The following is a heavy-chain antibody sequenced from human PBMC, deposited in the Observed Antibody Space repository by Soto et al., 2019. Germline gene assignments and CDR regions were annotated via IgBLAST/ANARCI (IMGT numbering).Heavy chain of an antibody. CDR3: ARSLLTGDNAFDI. J-gene: IGHJ3*02. D-gene: IGHD1-20*01. CDR1: GYSFTSNW. CDR2: IYPGDSDT. Sequence: GESLKISCNESGYSFTSNWIGWARQMPGKGLEWMGIIYPGDSDTRYSPSFQGQVTISADKSITTAYLQWGSLKASDTAMYFCARSLLTGDNAFDIWGQGTMVTVSS. V-gene: IGHV5-51*01.